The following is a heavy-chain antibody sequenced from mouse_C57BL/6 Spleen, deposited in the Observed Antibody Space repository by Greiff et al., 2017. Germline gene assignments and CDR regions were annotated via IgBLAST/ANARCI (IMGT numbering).Heavy chain of an antibody. Sequence: VQLQQPGAELVKPGASVKLSCKASGYTFTSYWMHWVKQRPGRGLEWIGRIDPEDGETKYAPKFQGKATITADTSSNTAYLQLSSLTSEDTAVYYCARSGWSGNYFDYWGQGTTLTVSS. CDR3: ARSGWSGNYFDY. D-gene: IGHD1-1*02. CDR1: GYTFTSYW. CDR2: IDPEDGET. J-gene: IGHJ2*01. V-gene: IGHV14-2*01.